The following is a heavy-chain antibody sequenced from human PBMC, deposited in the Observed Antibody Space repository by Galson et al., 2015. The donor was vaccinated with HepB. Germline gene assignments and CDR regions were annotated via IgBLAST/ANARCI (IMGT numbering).Heavy chain of an antibody. CDR3: VKGRDYYYYYGMDV. Sequence: SLRLSCAASGFTFSTYAVHWVRQAPGKGLEYVSAISSNGGSTYYADSVKGRFTISRDNSKNTLYLQMSSLRAEDTAVYYCVKGRDYYYYYGMDVWGQGTTVTVSS. CDR2: ISSNGGST. CDR1: GFTFSTYA. J-gene: IGHJ6*02. V-gene: IGHV3-64D*06.